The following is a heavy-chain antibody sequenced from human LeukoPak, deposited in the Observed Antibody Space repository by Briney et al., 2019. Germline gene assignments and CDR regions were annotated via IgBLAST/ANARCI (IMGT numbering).Heavy chain of an antibody. V-gene: IGHV4-34*01. J-gene: IGHJ4*02. CDR2: INHSGST. CDR1: GGSFSGYY. Sequence: PSETLSLTCAVYGGSFSGYYWSWIRQPPGKGLEWIGEINHSGSTNYNPSLKSRVTISVDTSKNQFSLKLSSVTAADTAVYYCARGTIYGDSTRFDHWGQGTLVTVSS. D-gene: IGHD4-17*01. CDR3: ARGTIYGDSTRFDH.